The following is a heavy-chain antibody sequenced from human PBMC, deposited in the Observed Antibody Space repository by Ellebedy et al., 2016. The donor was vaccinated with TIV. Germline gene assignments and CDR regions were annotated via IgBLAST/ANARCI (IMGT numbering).Heavy chain of an antibody. CDR3: AREDVVVVPAANGMDV. D-gene: IGHD2-2*01. CDR1: GFTFSSYS. CDR2: ISSSSSYI. Sequence: GESLKISXAASGFTFSSYSMNWVRQAPGKGLEWVSSISSSSSYIYYADSVKGRFTISRDNAKNSLYLQMNSLRAEDTAVYYCAREDVVVVPAANGMDVWGQGTTVTVSS. V-gene: IGHV3-21*01. J-gene: IGHJ6*02.